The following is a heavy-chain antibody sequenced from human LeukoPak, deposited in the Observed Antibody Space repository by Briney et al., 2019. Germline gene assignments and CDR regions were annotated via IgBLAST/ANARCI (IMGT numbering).Heavy chain of an antibody. CDR3: ARITGATGPLVDY. J-gene: IGHJ4*02. Sequence: GASVKVSCKASGYTFTGYYMHWVRQAPGQGLEWMGWINPNSGGTNYAQKFQGRVTMTRDTSISTAYMELSRLRSDDKAVYYCARITGATGPLVDYWGQGTLVTVSS. D-gene: IGHD1-14*01. V-gene: IGHV1-2*02. CDR2: INPNSGGT. CDR1: GYTFTGYY.